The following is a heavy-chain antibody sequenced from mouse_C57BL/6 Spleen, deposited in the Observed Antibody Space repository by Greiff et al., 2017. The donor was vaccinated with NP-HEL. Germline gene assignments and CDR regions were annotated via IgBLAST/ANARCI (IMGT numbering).Heavy chain of an antibody. Sequence: EVQLVESGGDLVKPGGSLKLSCAASGFTFSSYGMSWVRQTPDKRLEWVATISSGGSYTYYPDSVKGRFTISRDNAKNTLYLQMSSLKSEDTAMYYCARHGGNYEGFAYWGQGTLVTVSA. CDR2: ISSGGSYT. J-gene: IGHJ3*01. CDR1: GFTFSSYG. D-gene: IGHD2-1*01. V-gene: IGHV5-6*01. CDR3: ARHGGNYEGFAY.